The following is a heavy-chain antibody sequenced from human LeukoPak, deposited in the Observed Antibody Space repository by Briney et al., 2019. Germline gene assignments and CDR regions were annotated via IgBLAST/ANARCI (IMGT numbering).Heavy chain of an antibody. J-gene: IGHJ4*02. CDR3: ARGRQWLVLWSRTRYYFDY. V-gene: IGHV4-39*07. Sequence: PSETLSLTCTVSGGSISSSSYYWGWIRQPPGKGLEWIGEINHSGSTNYNPSLKSRVTISVDTSKNQFSLKLSSVTAADTAVYYCARGRQWLVLWSRTRYYFDYWGQGTLVTVSS. CDR1: GGSISSSSYY. D-gene: IGHD6-19*01. CDR2: INHSGST.